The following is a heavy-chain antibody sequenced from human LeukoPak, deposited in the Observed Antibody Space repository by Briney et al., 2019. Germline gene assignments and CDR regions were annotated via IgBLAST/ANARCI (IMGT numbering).Heavy chain of an antibody. J-gene: IGHJ6*03. V-gene: IGHV4-61*02. D-gene: IGHD6-6*01. CDR2: IYTSGST. CDR1: GYSISSGYY. Sequence: SETLSLTCSVSGYSISSGYYWGWIRQPAGKGLEWIGRIYTSGSTNYNPSLKSRVTISVDTSKNQFSLKLSSVTAADTAVYYCARAGYSSSWGSAGYYYYMDVWGKGTTVTVSS. CDR3: ARAGYSSSWGSAGYYYYMDV.